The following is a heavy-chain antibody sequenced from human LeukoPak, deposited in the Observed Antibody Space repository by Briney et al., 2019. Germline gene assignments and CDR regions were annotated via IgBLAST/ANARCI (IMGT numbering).Heavy chain of an antibody. V-gene: IGHV2-5*02. CDR1: GFSLSTSGVG. D-gene: IGHD5-18*01. CDR3: THAATFPYNYGPWVFDY. Sequence: SGPTLVNPTQTLALTCTFSGFSLSTSGVGVGWIRQPPGKALEWLAFIYWDDDKRYSPSLKSRLTITKDTSKNHVVLTLTNMDPVDTATYYCTHAATFPYNYGPWVFDYWGQGTLVTVSS. CDR2: IYWDDDK. J-gene: IGHJ4*02.